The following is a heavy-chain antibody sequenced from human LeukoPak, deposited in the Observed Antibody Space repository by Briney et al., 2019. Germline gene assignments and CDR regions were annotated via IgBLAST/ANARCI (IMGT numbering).Heavy chain of an antibody. D-gene: IGHD6-19*01. J-gene: IGHJ4*02. CDR2: IRYDGSNK. CDR3: TRSGQQWLVRDDY. Sequence: GGSLRLSCAASGFTFSSYGMHWVRQAPGRGLEWVAFIRYDGSNKYYADSVKGRFTISRDNSKNTLYLQMNSLRAEDTAVYYCTRSGQQWLVRDDYWGQGTLVTVSS. CDR1: GFTFSSYG. V-gene: IGHV3-30*02.